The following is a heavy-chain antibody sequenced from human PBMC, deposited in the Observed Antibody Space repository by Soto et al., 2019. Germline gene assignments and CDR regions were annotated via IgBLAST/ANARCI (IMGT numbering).Heavy chain of an antibody. CDR2: TYYSGST. J-gene: IGHJ4*02. V-gene: IGHV4-59*01. CDR3: ARGSYGDSY. D-gene: IGHD4-17*01. CDR1: GASISSYF. Sequence: QVQLQESGPGLVKPSETLSLTCTVSGASISSYFWSWIRQSPGTGLEWLGYTYYSGSTNYNPSLKSRVTISVDPSKNQFSLKLTSVTTADTAVYYCARGSYGDSYLGQGTLVTVSS.